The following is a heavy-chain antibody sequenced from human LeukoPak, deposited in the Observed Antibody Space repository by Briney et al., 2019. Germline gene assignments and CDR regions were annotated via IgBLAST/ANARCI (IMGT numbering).Heavy chain of an antibody. D-gene: IGHD3-22*01. CDR1: GGSISSYY. Sequence: PSEXXXLXCTVSGGSISSYYWSWXXXXPXXXXXXIGXIXYTGSTNYNPSLKSRVTISVDTSKNQFSLKLSSVTAADTAVYYCARVTTNTIPYYYDSSGFDYWGQGTLVTVSS. CDR2: IXYTGST. J-gene: IGHJ4*02. V-gene: IGHV4-59*08. CDR3: ARVTTNTIPYYYDSSGFDY.